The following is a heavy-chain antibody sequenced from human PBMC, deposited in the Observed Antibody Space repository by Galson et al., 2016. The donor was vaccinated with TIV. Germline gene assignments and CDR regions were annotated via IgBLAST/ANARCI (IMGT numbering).Heavy chain of an antibody. Sequence: TLSLTCTVSDDSISSTDYYWTWIRQPPGKGLEWIGYIYYSGNTNYKSSLRSRVTISVDLSKNQFSLKLNSVTAADTAVYYCARFVDSFMFRDIWGQGTMVTVSS. CDR3: ARFVDSFMFRDI. J-gene: IGHJ3*02. CDR2: IYYSGNT. D-gene: IGHD5-18*01. CDR1: DDSISSTDYY. V-gene: IGHV4-30-4*08.